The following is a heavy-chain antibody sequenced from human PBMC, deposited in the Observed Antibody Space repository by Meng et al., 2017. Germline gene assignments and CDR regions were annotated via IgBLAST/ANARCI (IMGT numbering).Heavy chain of an antibody. CDR1: GYSFTSYC. D-gene: IGHD6-13*01. CDR2: IYPGDSDT. V-gene: IGHV5-51*01. J-gene: IGHJ4*02. Sequence: KVSCKGSGYSFTSYCIGWVRQMPGKGLEWMVIIYPGDSDTRYSPSFQGQVTISADKSISTAYLQWSSLKASDTAMYYCARIQSARGYSSSLSHFDYWGQGTLVTVSS. CDR3: ARIQSARGYSSSLSHFDY.